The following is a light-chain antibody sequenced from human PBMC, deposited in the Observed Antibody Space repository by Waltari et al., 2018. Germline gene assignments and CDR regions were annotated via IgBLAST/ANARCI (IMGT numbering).Light chain of an antibody. CDR3: SAYTGGSTLVV. J-gene: IGLJ2*01. Sequence: QSALTQPASVSGSPGQSITLSCTGTPSDICLYAYFSWYQQRPGKAPKLMIFDVTKRPSGVSNRFSGSKSGDTASLTISGLQAEDEADYYCSAYTGGSTLVVFGGGTKVIVL. V-gene: IGLV2-14*01. CDR2: DVT. CDR1: PSDICLYAY.